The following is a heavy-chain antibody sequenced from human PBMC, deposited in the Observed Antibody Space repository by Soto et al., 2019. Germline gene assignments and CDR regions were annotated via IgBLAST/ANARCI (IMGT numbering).Heavy chain of an antibody. V-gene: IGHV1-69*13. CDR3: ARENSGNYFDAFDI. Sequence: SVKVSCKASGGTFSTYTINWVRQAPGQGLEWMGGIIPIFSIANYAQKFQGRVTITADESTSTAYMELSSLRSEDTAVYYCARENSGNYFDAFDIWGQGTMVTVSS. CDR1: GGTFSTYT. CDR2: IIPIFSIA. J-gene: IGHJ3*02. D-gene: IGHD1-26*01.